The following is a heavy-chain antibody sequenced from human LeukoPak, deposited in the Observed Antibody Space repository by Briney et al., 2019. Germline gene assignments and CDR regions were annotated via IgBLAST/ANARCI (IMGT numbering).Heavy chain of an antibody. V-gene: IGHV3-23*01. CDR1: GFTFSSYA. D-gene: IGHD3-10*01. Sequence: PGGSLRLSCAASGFTFSSYAMSWVRQAPGKGLEWVSAISGSGGSTYYADSVKGRFTISRDNSKNTLYLQMNSLRAEDTAVYYCARGGYYGSGTYYSPTSPHWGQGTLVTVSS. CDR3: ARGGYYGSGTYYSPTSPH. CDR2: ISGSGGST. J-gene: IGHJ4*02.